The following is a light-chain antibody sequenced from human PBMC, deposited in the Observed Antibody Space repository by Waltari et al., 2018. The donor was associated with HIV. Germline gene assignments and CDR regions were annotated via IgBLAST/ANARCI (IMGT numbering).Light chain of an antibody. CDR2: RSN. V-gene: IGLV1-44*01. CDR1: SSNLWRPT. CDR3: AAWDDSLNGYV. Sequence: SGLTHQPSASGTPRRRLTISCSGISSNLWRPTYAWYQQPPGTAPKLHICRSNQRPSGVPDRFSGSKSGTSASLAISGLQSEDEADYYCAAWDDSLNGYVFGTGTKVTVL. J-gene: IGLJ1*01.